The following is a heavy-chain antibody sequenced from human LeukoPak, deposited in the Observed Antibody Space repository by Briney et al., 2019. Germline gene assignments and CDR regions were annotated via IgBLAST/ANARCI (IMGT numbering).Heavy chain of an antibody. V-gene: IGHV4-59*08. CDR2: IYYSGST. D-gene: IGHD3-10*01. J-gene: IGHJ4*02. Sequence: SETLSLTCTVSGDSISSYSWSWIRQPPGKGLEWIGYIYYSGSTNYNPSLKSRVTISVDTSKNQFSLKLSSVTAADTAVYYCARQSKYYYGSGSYYNLDYWGQGTLVTVSS. CDR1: GDSISSYS. CDR3: ARQSKYYYGSGSYYNLDY.